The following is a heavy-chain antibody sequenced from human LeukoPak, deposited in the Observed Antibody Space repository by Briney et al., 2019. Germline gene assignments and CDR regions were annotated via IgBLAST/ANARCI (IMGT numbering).Heavy chain of an antibody. J-gene: IGHJ4*02. D-gene: IGHD4-17*01. CDR3: ARGGDDYGDFKFDY. V-gene: IGHV1-69*02. CDR2: IIPILGIA. Sequence: GSSVKVSCKASGGTFSSYTISWVRQAPGQGLEWMGRIIPILGIANYAQKFQGRVTITADKSTSTAYMELSSLRSEDTAVYYCARGGDDYGDFKFDYWGQGTLVTVSS. CDR1: GGTFSSYT.